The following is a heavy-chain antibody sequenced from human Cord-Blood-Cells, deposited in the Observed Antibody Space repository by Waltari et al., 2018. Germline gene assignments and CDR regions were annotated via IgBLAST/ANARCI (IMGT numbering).Heavy chain of an antibody. J-gene: IGHJ4*02. V-gene: IGHV1-2*02. Sequence: QVQLVQSGAEVKKPGASVKVSCKASGYTFTGYYTHWVRQAPGQGLEWMGWINPNSGGTNYAQKFQGRVTMTRDTSISTAYMELSRLRSDDTAVYYCARDGGGYSGYDWGDYWGQGTLVTVSS. CDR1: GYTFTGYY. D-gene: IGHD5-12*01. CDR3: ARDGGGYSGYDWGDY. CDR2: INPNSGGT.